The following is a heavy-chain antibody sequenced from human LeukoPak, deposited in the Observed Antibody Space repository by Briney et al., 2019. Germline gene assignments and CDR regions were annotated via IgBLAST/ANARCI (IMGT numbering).Heavy chain of an antibody. D-gene: IGHD3-22*01. CDR2: ISWNSGSI. CDR1: GFTFDDYA. Sequence: LRLSCAASGFTFDDYAMHWVRQAPGKGLEWVSGISWNSGSIGYADSVKGRFTISRDNAKNLVYLQMSSLRAEDTAIYYCARDETYDYESNGYLDFWGQGTVVTVSS. CDR3: ARDETYDYESNGYLDF. J-gene: IGHJ4*02. V-gene: IGHV3-9*01.